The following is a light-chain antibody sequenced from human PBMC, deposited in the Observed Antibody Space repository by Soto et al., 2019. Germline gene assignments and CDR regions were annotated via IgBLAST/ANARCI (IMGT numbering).Light chain of an antibody. CDR1: QSVSSY. V-gene: IGKV3-11*01. Sequence: EIVLTQSPATLSLSPGERATLSCRASQSVSSYLAWYQQKPGQAPRLLIYGASNRATGIPARFSGSGSGTALTLTISNLEPEDFAVYYCQQRSNWPGTFGQGTKVEIK. CDR2: GAS. CDR3: QQRSNWPGT. J-gene: IGKJ1*01.